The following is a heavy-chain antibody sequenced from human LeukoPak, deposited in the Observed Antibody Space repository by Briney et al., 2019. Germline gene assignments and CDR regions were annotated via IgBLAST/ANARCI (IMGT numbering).Heavy chain of an antibody. Sequence: GSSVKVSCKASGGTFSSYAISWVRQAPGQGLEWMGGIIPIFGTANYAQKFQGRVTITADESTSTAYMELSSLRSEDTAVYYCAREDWNYANHYYYYMDVWGKGTTVTVSS. J-gene: IGHJ6*03. CDR1: GGTFSSYA. D-gene: IGHD1-7*01. V-gene: IGHV1-69*01. CDR3: AREDWNYANHYYYYMDV. CDR2: IIPIFGTA.